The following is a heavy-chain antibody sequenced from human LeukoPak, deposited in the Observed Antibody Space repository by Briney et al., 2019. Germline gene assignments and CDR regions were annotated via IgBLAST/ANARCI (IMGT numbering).Heavy chain of an antibody. CDR1: GFTFDDYG. CDR2: INWNGGST. V-gene: IGHV3-20*04. Sequence: GGSLRLSCAASGFTFDDYGMSWVRQAPGKGLEWVSGINWNGGSTGYADSVKGRFTISRDNAKNSLYLQMNNLRAGDTAVYYCAVGYSYGYLVYWGQGTLVTVSS. CDR3: AVGYSYGYLVY. D-gene: IGHD5-18*01. J-gene: IGHJ4*02.